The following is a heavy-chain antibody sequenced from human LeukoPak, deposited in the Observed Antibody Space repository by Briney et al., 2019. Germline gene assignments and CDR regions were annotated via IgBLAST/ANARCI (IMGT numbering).Heavy chain of an antibody. J-gene: IGHJ2*01. CDR2: TSYDGSNR. Sequence: GGSLRLSCAASGFTFSSYGMHWVRQAPGKGLEWVAATSYDGSNRHYADSVKGRFTISRDNSKTTLYLRMNSLRAEDTAVYYCAKGNWGERLDWYFDLWGRGTLVTVSS. CDR1: GFTFSSYG. D-gene: IGHD1-26*01. V-gene: IGHV3-30*18. CDR3: AKGNWGERLDWYFDL.